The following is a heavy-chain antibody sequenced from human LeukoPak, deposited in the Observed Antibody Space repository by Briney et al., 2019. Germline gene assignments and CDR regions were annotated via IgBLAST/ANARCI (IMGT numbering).Heavy chain of an antibody. J-gene: IGHJ4*02. CDR3: AREARYSGYFGDFDY. V-gene: IGHV1-18*01. CDR2: ISAYNGNT. CDR1: GYTFTSYG. Sequence: ASVKVSCKASGYTFTSYGISWVRQAPGQGLEWMGWISAYNGNTNYAQKLQGRVTMTTDTSTSTAYMELRSLRSDDTAVYYCAREARYSGYFGDFDYWGQGTLVTVSS. D-gene: IGHD5-12*01.